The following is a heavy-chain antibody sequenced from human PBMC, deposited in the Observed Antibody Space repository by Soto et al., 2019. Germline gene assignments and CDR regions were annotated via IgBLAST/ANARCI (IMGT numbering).Heavy chain of an antibody. CDR2: IYYSGST. J-gene: IGHJ6*02. Sequence: QLQLQESGPGLVKPSETLSLTCTVSGGSISSSSYYWGWIRQPPGKGLEWIGSIYYSGSTYYNPSLKSRVTISVDTSKNQFSLKLSSVTAADTAVYYCARLTDMGSGWYTGAYYYYGMDVWGQGTTVTVSS. V-gene: IGHV4-39*01. CDR1: GGSISSSSYY. CDR3: ARLTDMGSGWYTGAYYYYGMDV. D-gene: IGHD6-19*01.